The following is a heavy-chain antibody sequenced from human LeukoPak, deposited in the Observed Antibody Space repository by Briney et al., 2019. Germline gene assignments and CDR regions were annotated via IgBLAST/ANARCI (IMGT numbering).Heavy chain of an antibody. CDR2: INPSGDDT. J-gene: IGHJ4*02. CDR3: ARQIGYCSGGSCYFNY. CDR1: GFTFGTYA. V-gene: IGHV3-23*01. D-gene: IGHD2-15*01. Sequence: GGSLRLSCAASGFTFGTYAMSWVRQAPGKGLEWVSAINPSGDDTYHADSVKGRFTISRDNSKSTLYLQMNSLRAEDRAVYYCARQIGYCSGGSCYFNYWGQGTLVTVSS.